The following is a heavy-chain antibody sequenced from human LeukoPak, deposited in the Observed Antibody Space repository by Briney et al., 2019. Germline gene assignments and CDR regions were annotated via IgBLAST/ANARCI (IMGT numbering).Heavy chain of an antibody. Sequence: GGSLRLSCAASGFTFSSYGMHWVRQAPGKGLEWVAFIRYDGSNKYYADSVKGRFTISRDNSKNTLYLQMNSLRAEDTAVYYCAKDGGGSYRGLYYFDYWGQGTLVTVSS. CDR3: AKDGGGSYRGLYYFDY. J-gene: IGHJ4*02. V-gene: IGHV3-30*02. CDR1: GFTFSSYG. D-gene: IGHD1-26*01. CDR2: IRYDGSNK.